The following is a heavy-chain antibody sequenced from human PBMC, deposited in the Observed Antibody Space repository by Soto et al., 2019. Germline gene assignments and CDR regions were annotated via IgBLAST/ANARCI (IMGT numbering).Heavy chain of an antibody. Sequence: EVQLVESEGGLVQRGGSLRLSCAASGFTFNYYWMHWVRQAPGQGLVWVAHIQSDGSRTTYADSGKGRFTISRDNAKNTMYLPLNSLRAEDTAVYYCARGDLGGFDLWGQGTTVTVSS. D-gene: IGHD2-21*02. CDR1: GFTFNYYW. J-gene: IGHJ3*01. CDR3: ARGDLGGFDL. CDR2: IQSDGSRT. V-gene: IGHV3-74*01.